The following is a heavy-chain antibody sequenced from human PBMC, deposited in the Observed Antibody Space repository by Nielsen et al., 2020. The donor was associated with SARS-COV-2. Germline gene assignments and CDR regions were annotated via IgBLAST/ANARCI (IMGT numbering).Heavy chain of an antibody. CDR2: IRTKAHGGTT. J-gene: IGHJ4*02. Sequence: GESLKISCTASGFTFGDYAVMWVRQAPGKGLEWVGFIRTKAHGGTTEYAASVKGRFTISRDDSKSIAYLQMNSLKTEDTAVYYCTRVYYYGSGSLDYWGQGTLVTVSP. CDR3: TRVYYYGSGSLDY. D-gene: IGHD3-10*01. V-gene: IGHV3-49*04. CDR1: GFTFGDYA.